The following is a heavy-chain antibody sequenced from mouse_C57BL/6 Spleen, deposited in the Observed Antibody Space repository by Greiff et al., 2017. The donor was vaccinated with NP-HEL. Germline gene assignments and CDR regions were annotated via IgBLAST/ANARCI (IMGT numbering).Heavy chain of an antibody. J-gene: IGHJ2*01. V-gene: IGHV1-69*01. CDR2: IDPSDRYT. CDR3: ARGDYDPPYYFDY. CDR1: GYTFTSYW. Sequence: VQLQQSGAELVMPGASVKLSCKASGYTFTSYWMHWVKQRPGQGLEWIGEIDPSDRYTNYNQKFKGKSTLTVDKSSSTAYMQLSSLTSEDSAVYYCARGDYDPPYYFDYWGQGTTLTVAS. D-gene: IGHD2-4*01.